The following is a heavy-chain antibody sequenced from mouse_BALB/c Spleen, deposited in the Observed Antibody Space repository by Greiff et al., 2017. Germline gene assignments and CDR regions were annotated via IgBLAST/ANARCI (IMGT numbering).Heavy chain of an antibody. Sequence: QVQLKQSGAELVKPGASVKLSCKASGYTFTSYYMYWVKQRPGQGLEWIGEINPSNGGTNFNEKFKSKATLTVDKSSSTAYMQLSSLTSEDSAVYYCTRGGLRDYYAMDYWGQGTSVTVSS. D-gene: IGHD2-2*01. V-gene: IGHV1S81*02. CDR3: TRGGLRDYYAMDY. CDR1: GYTFTSYY. J-gene: IGHJ4*01. CDR2: INPSNGGT.